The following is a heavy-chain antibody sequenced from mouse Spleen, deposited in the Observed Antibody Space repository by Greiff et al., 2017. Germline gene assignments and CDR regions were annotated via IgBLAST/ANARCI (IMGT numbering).Heavy chain of an antibody. J-gene: IGHJ4*01. CDR3: ARHYRYDGAMDY. Sequence: VHLVESGPGLVAPSQSLSITCTISGFSLTSYGVHWVRQPPGKGLEWLVVIWSDGSTTYNSALKSRLSISKDNSKSQVFLKMNSLQTDDTAMYYCARHYRYDGAMDYWGQGTSVTVSS. D-gene: IGHD2-14*01. V-gene: IGHV2-6-1*01. CDR1: GFSLTSYG. CDR2: IWSDGST.